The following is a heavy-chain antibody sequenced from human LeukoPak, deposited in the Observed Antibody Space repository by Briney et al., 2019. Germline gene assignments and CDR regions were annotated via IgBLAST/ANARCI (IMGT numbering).Heavy chain of an antibody. CDR3: ASEPYGTNYYYYYYMDV. D-gene: IGHD1-1*01. J-gene: IGHJ6*03. CDR1: GFTVSSNY. Sequence: PGGSLRLSCAAPGFTVSSNYMSWVRQAPGKGLEWVSVIYSGGSTYYADSVKGRFTISRDNSKNTLYLQMNSLRAEDTAVYYCASEPYGTNYYYYYYMDVWGKGTTVTISS. V-gene: IGHV3-53*01. CDR2: IYSGGST.